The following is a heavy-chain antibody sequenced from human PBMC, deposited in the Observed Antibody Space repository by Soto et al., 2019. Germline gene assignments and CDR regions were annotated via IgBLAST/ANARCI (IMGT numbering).Heavy chain of an antibody. CDR3: VRPNFGALTHFDF. CDR1: GYTFTNYW. J-gene: IGHJ4*02. Sequence: GESLKISCKAIGYTFTNYWIGWVRQTPGKGLEWMGIIFPGDSDTRYNPSFEGQVTVSVDESISTAYLQWNTLKASDTAMYYCVRPNFGALTHFDFWGQGTLVTVSS. V-gene: IGHV5-51*01. D-gene: IGHD3-16*01. CDR2: IFPGDSDT.